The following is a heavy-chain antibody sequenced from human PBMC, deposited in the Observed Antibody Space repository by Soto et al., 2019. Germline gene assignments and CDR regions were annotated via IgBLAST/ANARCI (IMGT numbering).Heavy chain of an antibody. CDR2: IYYTGST. CDR3: ARGWGTGSYYKVFDI. D-gene: IGHD1-26*01. Sequence: QVQLQESGPGLVKPSQTLSLTCTVSGGSINIGGYYWSWIRQHPGKGLEWIGYIYYTGSTHHNPSLKGRVTFSVDSSKNQFSLNVNSVTAADTAVYYCARGWGTGSYYKVFDIWGEGTMVTVSS. J-gene: IGHJ3*02. CDR1: GGSINIGGYY. V-gene: IGHV4-31*03.